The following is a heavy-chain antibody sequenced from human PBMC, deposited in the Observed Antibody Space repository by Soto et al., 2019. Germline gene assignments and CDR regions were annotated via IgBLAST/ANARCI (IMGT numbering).Heavy chain of an antibody. Sequence: SETLSLTCTVSGGSISSYYWSWIRQPPGKGLEWIGYIYYSGSTNYNPSLKSRVTISVDTSKNQFSLKLSSVTAADTAVYYCARFGYSSQNWFDPWGQGTLVTVSS. J-gene: IGHJ5*02. CDR1: GGSISSYY. V-gene: IGHV4-59*01. CDR3: ARFGYSSQNWFDP. D-gene: IGHD5-18*01. CDR2: IYYSGST.